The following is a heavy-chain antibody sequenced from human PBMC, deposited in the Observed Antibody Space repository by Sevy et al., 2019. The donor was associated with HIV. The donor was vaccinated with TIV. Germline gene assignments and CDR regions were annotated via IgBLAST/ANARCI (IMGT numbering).Heavy chain of an antibody. V-gene: IGHV4-61*01. CDR1: GGSVSSGSYY. CDR3: ARVGVVPAAPIDY. J-gene: IGHJ4*02. D-gene: IGHD2-2*01. CDR2: IYYSWST. Sequence: SETLSLTCTVSGGSVSSGSYYWSWIRQPPGKGLEWIGYIYYSWSTNYNPSLKSRVTISVDTSKNQFSLKLSSVTAADTAVYYCARVGVVPAAPIDYWGQGTLVTVSS.